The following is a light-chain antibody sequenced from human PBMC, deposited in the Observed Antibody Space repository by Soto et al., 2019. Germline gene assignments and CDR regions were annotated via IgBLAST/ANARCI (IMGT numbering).Light chain of an antibody. J-gene: IGLJ2*01. Sequence: QSALTQPASVSGSPRQSITISCTGTSSDVGSYNLVSWYQQHPGKAPKLMIYEGSKRPSGVSNRFSGSKSGNTASLTISGLQAEDEADYYCCSYAGSSTLVVFGGGTKVTVL. V-gene: IGLV2-23*01. CDR2: EGS. CDR1: SSDVGSYNL. CDR3: CSYAGSSTLVV.